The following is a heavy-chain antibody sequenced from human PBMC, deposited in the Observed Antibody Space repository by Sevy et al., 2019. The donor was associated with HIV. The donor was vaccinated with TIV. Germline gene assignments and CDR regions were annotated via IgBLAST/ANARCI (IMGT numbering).Heavy chain of an antibody. V-gene: IGHV3-23*01. J-gene: IGHJ6*02. CDR2: ISGSGGST. CDR1: GFTFSSYA. Sequence: GGSLRLSCAVSGFTFSSYAMNWVRQAPGKGLEWVSDISGSGGSTYHPDSVKGRFTISRDNSKNTLYLQMNSLRAEDTAVYYCAKDAGDCSGGSCYYYGMDVWGQGTTVTVSS. D-gene: IGHD2-15*01. CDR3: AKDAGDCSGGSCYYYGMDV.